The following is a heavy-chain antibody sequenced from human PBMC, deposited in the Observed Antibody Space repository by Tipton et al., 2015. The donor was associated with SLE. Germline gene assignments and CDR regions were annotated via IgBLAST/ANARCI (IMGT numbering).Heavy chain of an antibody. CDR1: GGSISSYY. CDR2: IYYSGST. V-gene: IGHV4-59*01. CDR3: ASTRSHNYGDPVDI. J-gene: IGHJ3*02. D-gene: IGHD4-17*01. Sequence: TLSLTCTVSGGSISSYYWSWIRQPPGKGLEWIGYIYYSGSTNSNPALKSRFTISVDTSKNQFSLKLSSVTAEDTAVYYCASTRSHNYGDPVDIWGQGTMVAVSS.